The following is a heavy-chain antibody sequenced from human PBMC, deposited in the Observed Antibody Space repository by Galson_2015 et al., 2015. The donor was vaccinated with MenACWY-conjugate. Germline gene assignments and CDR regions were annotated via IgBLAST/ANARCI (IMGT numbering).Heavy chain of an antibody. D-gene: IGHD5/OR15-5a*01. CDR3: AKDVYMDV. J-gene: IGHJ3*01. CDR1: GFTFSQYA. Sequence: SLRLSCAVSGFTFSQYAMSWVRQAPGTGLEWVAIIRDSGAATHYIDSVKGRFTISRDNTKNTLYLQMSRLRAEDTALYYCAKDVYMDVWGLGTLLTVSS. V-gene: IGHV3-23*01. CDR2: IRDSGAAT.